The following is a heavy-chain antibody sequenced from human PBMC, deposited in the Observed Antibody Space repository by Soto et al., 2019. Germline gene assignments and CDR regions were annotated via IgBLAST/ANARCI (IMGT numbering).Heavy chain of an antibody. CDR1: GFTFSSYA. Sequence: PGGSLRLSCAASGFTFSSYAMSWVRQAQGKGLEWVSAISGSGGSTYYADSVKGRFTISRDNSKNTLYLQMNSLRAEDTAVYYCAKEEGYCSGGSCYPFDYWGQGTLVTVSS. CDR3: AKEEGYCSGGSCYPFDY. V-gene: IGHV3-23*01. J-gene: IGHJ4*02. D-gene: IGHD2-15*01. CDR2: ISGSGGST.